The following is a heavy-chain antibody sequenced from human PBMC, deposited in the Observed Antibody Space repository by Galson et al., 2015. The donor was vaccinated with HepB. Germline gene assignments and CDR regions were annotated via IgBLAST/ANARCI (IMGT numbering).Heavy chain of an antibody. CDR1: GYTFTGYY. J-gene: IGHJ6*03. Sequence: SVKVSCKASGYTFTGYYMHWVRQAPGQGLEWMGVINPSGGSTSYAQKFQVRVTMTKDTSTSTVYMELSSLRSEDTAVYYCARDSIRRGSGWRNSYYYYMDVWGKGTTVTVSS. D-gene: IGHD6-19*01. CDR2: INPSGGST. V-gene: IGHV1-46*01. CDR3: ARDSIRRGSGWRNSYYYYMDV.